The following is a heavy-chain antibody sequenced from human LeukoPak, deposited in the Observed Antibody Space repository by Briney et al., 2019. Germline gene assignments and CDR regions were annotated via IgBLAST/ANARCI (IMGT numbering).Heavy chain of an antibody. V-gene: IGHV4-4*07. CDR1: GGFLSSYY. Sequence: SETLSLICTLSGGFLSSYYWSWIRQPAGKGLEWIGRIYSSGSPNYNPSLKSRVTISLDTSKNQFSLKLSSVTAADTAVYYCARQYSDILTGYHRGELYWYFDLWGRGTLVTVSS. J-gene: IGHJ2*01. D-gene: IGHD3-9*01. CDR2: IYSSGSP. CDR3: ARQYSDILTGYHRGELYWYFDL.